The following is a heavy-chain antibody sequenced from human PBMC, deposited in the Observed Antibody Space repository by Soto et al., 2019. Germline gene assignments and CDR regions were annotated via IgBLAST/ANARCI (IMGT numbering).Heavy chain of an antibody. CDR1: GYTFTSYA. D-gene: IGHD6-19*01. CDR3: ARDLEAVADAGAFDI. V-gene: IGHV1-3*01. J-gene: IGHJ3*02. CDR2: INAGNGNT. Sequence: ASVKVSCKASGYTFTSYAMHWVRQAPGQRLEWMGWINAGNGNTKYSQKFQGRVTITRDTSASTAYMELSSLRSEDTAVYYCARDLEAVADAGAFDIWGQGTMVTVSS.